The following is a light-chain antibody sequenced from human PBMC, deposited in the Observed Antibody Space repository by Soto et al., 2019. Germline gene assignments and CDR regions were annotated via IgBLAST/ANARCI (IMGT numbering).Light chain of an antibody. CDR2: WAS. V-gene: IGKV4-1*01. Sequence: DIVMTQSPDSLSVSLGERATISCKSSQSVLHSTDHKNYLAWYQQKSGQPPNLTFSWASTRESGVPDRFSGSGCGTDLNFTIHCLQAEDVAFYYCKQFYFFPITFGRGTRLEIK. CDR1: QSVLHSTDHKNY. CDR3: KQFYFFPIT. J-gene: IGKJ5*01.